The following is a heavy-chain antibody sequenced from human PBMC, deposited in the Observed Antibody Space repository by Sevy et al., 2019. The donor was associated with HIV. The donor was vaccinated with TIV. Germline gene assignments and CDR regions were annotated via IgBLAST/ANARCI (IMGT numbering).Heavy chain of an antibody. Sequence: SENLSLTCSVSAMSVSSANDYWTWIRQPPGKGLEWIGHVFYFGSTNYNPSLKSRVTISLDTSKRQFSLKLTSVTAADTALYYTARDQYYDVLTGLYAIDVWGQGTTVTVSS. CDR1: AMSVSSANDY. D-gene: IGHD3-9*01. CDR2: VFYFGST. CDR3: ARDQYYDVLTGLYAIDV. J-gene: IGHJ6*02. V-gene: IGHV4-61*01.